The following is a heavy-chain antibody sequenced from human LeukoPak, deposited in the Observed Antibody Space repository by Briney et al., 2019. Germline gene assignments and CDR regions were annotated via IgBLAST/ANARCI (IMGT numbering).Heavy chain of an antibody. CDR3: ATTRSSVLRFLESMGFGYFDL. Sequence: ASVKVSCKVSGYTLTELSMHWVRQAPGKGLEWMGGFDPEDGETIYAQKFQGRVTMTEDTSTDTAYMELSSLRSEDTAVYYCATTRSSVLRFLESMGFGYFDLWGRGTLVTVSS. V-gene: IGHV1-24*01. CDR1: GYTLTELS. CDR2: FDPEDGET. D-gene: IGHD3-3*01. J-gene: IGHJ2*01.